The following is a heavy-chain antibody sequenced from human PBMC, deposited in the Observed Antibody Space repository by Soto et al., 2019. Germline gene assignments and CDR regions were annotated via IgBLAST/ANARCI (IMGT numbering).Heavy chain of an antibody. D-gene: IGHD2-21*02. J-gene: IGHJ6*01. CDR1: GGSISSYY. CDR2: LYNTGST. Sequence: QVQLQESGPGLVKPSETLSLTCTVSGGSISSYYWSWIRQPPGKGLEWIGDLYNTGSTIHNPSLKSRVTISVDTSKNQFSLKLNSVIAADTAVYYCARDLWGYCGTDCYPMDVWGQGTTVTVSS. V-gene: IGHV4-59*01. CDR3: ARDLWGYCGTDCYPMDV.